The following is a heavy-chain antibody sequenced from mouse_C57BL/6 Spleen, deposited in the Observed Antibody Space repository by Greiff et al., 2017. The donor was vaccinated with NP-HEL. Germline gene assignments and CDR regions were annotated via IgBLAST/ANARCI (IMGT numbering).Heavy chain of an antibody. Sequence: EVQGVESGGGLVKPGGSLKLSCAASGFTFSSYAMSWVRQTPEKRLEWVATISDGGSYTYYPDNVKGRFTISRDNAKNNLYLQMSQLKSEDTAMYYCARGGLLSWFAYWGQGTLVTVSA. D-gene: IGHD2-12*01. CDR2: ISDGGSYT. CDR3: ARGGLLSWFAY. CDR1: GFTFSSYA. V-gene: IGHV5-4*01. J-gene: IGHJ3*01.